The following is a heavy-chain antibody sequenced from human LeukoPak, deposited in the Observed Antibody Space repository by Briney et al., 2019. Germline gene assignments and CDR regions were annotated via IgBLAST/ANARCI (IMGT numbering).Heavy chain of an antibody. D-gene: IGHD4-11*01. J-gene: IGHJ4*02. Sequence: ASVKVSCKASGYTFTSYAMHWVRQAPRQRLEWMGWINAGNGNTKYSQKFQGRVTITRDTSASTAYMELSSLRSEDTAVYYCARDHDYSNYVTFDYWGQGTLVTVSS. CDR3: ARDHDYSNYVTFDY. V-gene: IGHV1-3*01. CDR2: INAGNGNT. CDR1: GYTFTSYA.